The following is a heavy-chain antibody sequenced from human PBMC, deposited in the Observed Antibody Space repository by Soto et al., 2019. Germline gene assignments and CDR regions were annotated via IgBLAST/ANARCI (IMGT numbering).Heavy chain of an antibody. CDR1: GFTFDDYT. V-gene: IGHV3-43*01. Sequence: GGSLRLSCAASGFTFDDYTMHWVRQAPGKGLEWVSLISWDGGSTYYADSVKGRFTISRDNSKNSLYLQMNSLRTEDTALYYCAKGYDSSGYYPLEFDYWGQGTLVTVSS. CDR3: AKGYDSSGYYPLEFDY. J-gene: IGHJ4*02. D-gene: IGHD3-22*01. CDR2: ISWDGGST.